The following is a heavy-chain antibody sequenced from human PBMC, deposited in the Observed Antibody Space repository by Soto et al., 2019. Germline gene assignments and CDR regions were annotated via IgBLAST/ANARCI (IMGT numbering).Heavy chain of an antibody. CDR1: GFRFSTYG. CDR2: ITGNGGST. V-gene: IGHV3-23*01. CDR3: AKDQFSSGWYNDYYYGLNV. Sequence: PGESLKISCAASGFRFSTYGMIWVRQAPGKGLEWVSAITGNGGSTFYGDSVKGRFTISRDNSRNTLYLQMNSLRAEDTAVYYCAKDQFSSGWYNDYYYGLNVWGQGTTVTV. D-gene: IGHD6-19*01. J-gene: IGHJ6*02.